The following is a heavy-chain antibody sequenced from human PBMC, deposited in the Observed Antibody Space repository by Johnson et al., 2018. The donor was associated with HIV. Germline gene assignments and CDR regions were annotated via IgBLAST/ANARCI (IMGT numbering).Heavy chain of an antibody. J-gene: IGHJ3*01. D-gene: IGHD5-12*01. CDR2: IPYDGSHQ. CDR1: GFSFDDYP. V-gene: IGHV3-30*14. Sequence: QVQLVESGGGLVQPGRSLRLSCAASGFSFDDYPMHWVRQAPGTGLEWAAVIPYDGSHQYSGASVNGRLTISRDNSKNTLYLQMNSLRAEDTAVYYCAKAPPLSTYDYDAFDVWGQGTMVTVSS. CDR3: AKAPPLSTYDYDAFDV.